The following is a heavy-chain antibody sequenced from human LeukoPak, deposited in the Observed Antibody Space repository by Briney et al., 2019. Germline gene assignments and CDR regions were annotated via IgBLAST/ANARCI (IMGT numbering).Heavy chain of an antibody. V-gene: IGHV1-2*06. CDR3: ARDTTPGAYYMDV. CDR2: INPNSGGT. CDR1: GYTFTGYY. D-gene: IGHD2-8*02. J-gene: IGHJ6*03. Sequence: GASVKVSCKASGYTFTGYYMHWVRQAPGHGLEWMGRINPNSGGTNYAQKFQGRVTMTRDTSISTAYMELSRLRSDDTAVYYCARDTTPGAYYMDVWGKGTTVTVSS.